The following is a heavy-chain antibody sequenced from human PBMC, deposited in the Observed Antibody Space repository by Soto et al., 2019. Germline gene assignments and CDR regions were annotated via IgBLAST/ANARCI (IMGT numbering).Heavy chain of an antibody. V-gene: IGHV3-33*01. Sequence: GSLRLSCAASGFTFTKFGMHWVRQAPGKGLEWVAIIWYDGSHKYYADSVKGRFTISRGNSNNTLYLQLNSLTADDTAVYFCARDQGRATADGPLGNGLDVWGQGTAVTVSS. D-gene: IGHD6-13*01. CDR2: IWYDGSHK. J-gene: IGHJ6*02. CDR3: ARDQGRATADGPLGNGLDV. CDR1: GFTFTKFG.